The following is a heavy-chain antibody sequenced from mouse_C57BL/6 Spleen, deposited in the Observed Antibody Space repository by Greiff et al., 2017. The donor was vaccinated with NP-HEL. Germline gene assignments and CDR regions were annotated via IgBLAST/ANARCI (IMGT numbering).Heavy chain of an antibody. CDR2: IDPEDGET. Sequence: EVQLQQSGAELVKPGASVKLSCTASGFNIKDYYMHWVKQRTEQGLEWIGRIDPEDGETKYAPKFQGKATMTADTSSNTAYLQLSSLTSEDTAVYYCASSSTMVSPWFAYWGQGTLVTVSA. CDR1: GFNIKDYY. D-gene: IGHD2-2*01. J-gene: IGHJ3*01. CDR3: ASSSTMVSPWFAY. V-gene: IGHV14-2*01.